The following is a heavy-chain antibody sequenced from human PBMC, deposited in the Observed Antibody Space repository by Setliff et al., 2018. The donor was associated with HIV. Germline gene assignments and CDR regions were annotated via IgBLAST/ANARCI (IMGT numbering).Heavy chain of an antibody. Sequence: ASVKVSCKASGYTFSQYPMHWVRQAPGQGPEWMGWINTGNGNTKYSQIFRDRVTFTRDTSANTGYLEVTGLRFEDTAVYYCARDRVPKRGHSYREPDFDPWGQGTLVTVSS. V-gene: IGHV1-3*04. D-gene: IGHD3-16*02. CDR1: GYTFSQYP. J-gene: IGHJ5*02. CDR3: ARDRVPKRGHSYREPDFDP. CDR2: INTGNGNT.